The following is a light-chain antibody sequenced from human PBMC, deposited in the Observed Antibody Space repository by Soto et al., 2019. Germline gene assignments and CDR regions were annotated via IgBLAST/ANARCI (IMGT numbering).Light chain of an antibody. CDR3: QQYYSYPIT. J-gene: IGKJ5*01. Sequence: IRITQSPSAFSASTRDKGTDTCGASQGISSYLAWYQQKPGKAPKLLIYAASTLQSGVPSRFSGSGSGTDFTLTISCLQSEDFATYYCQQYYSYPITFGQGTRLDIK. CDR1: QGISSY. V-gene: IGKV1-8*01. CDR2: AAS.